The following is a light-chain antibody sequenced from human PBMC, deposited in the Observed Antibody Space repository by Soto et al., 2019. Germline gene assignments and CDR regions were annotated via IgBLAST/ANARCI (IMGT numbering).Light chain of an antibody. CDR3: QQYNTWPQVS. Sequence: VMTQSPATLSASPGEKIALSCRAIQTLSSNLAWYQHKPGRAPRLLIYATSPRATDVSARFSGSGDGTEFTHTISSLKPEDFAVYYCQQYNTWPQVSFGPATKVDIK. CDR1: QTLSSN. CDR2: ATS. J-gene: IGKJ1*01. V-gene: IGKV3-15*01.